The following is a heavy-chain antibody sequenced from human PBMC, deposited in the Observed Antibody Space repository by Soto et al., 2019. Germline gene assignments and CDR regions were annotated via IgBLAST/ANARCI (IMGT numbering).Heavy chain of an antibody. CDR1: GGSVSSRHYY. CDR3: AAMIVEVMSTDY. V-gene: IGHV4-30-4*01. CDR2: IYSGGST. J-gene: IGHJ4*02. D-gene: IGHD3-22*01. Sequence: SLSLTCNVSGGSVSSRHYYWRWIRQPPGKGLEWIGYIYSGGSTYYNPSLNSRVTISVDTSKNQFSLKLSSVTAADTAVYYCAAMIVEVMSTDYWGQGTTVTVSS.